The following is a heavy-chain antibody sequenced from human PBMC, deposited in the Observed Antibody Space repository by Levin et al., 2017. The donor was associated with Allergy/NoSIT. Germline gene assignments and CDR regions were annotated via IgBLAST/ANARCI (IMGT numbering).Heavy chain of an antibody. V-gene: IGHV3-23*01. CDR3: AYDSVFPFEY. D-gene: IGHD3-16*01. Sequence: PGGSLRLSCRASGFSLSGHAMSWVRQAPGKGLNWVSAISGDGNNEYYADSVRGRFTFSRDTSGNTVFLQMDSLSAEDTAVYYCAYDSVFPFEYWGQGTLVTVSS. CDR2: ISGDGNNE. J-gene: IGHJ4*02. CDR1: GFSLSGHA.